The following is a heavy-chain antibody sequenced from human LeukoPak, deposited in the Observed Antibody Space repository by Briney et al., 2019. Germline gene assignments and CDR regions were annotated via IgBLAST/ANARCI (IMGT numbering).Heavy chain of an antibody. CDR3: AKGGKWDVTPFDY. V-gene: IGHV3-33*06. Sequence: PGGSLRLSCAASGFTFSSYGMHWVRQAPGKGLEWVAVIWYDGSNKYHADSVKGRFTISRDNSKNTLYLQMNSLRAEDTAVYYCAKGGKWDVTPFDYWGQGTLVTVSS. CDR2: IWYDGSNK. J-gene: IGHJ4*02. D-gene: IGHD1-26*01. CDR1: GFTFSSYG.